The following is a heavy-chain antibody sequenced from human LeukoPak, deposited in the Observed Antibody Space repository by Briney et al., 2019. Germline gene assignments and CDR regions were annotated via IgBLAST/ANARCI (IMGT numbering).Heavy chain of an antibody. D-gene: IGHD6-13*01. V-gene: IGHV3-11*04. Sequence: PGGSLRLSCAASGFTFSDYYMSWLRQAPGKGLEWVSYISSSGSTIYYADSAKGRFTISRDNAKNSLYLQMNSLRAEDTAVYYCARYSSSGQFDPWGQGTLVTVSS. CDR1: GFTFSDYY. CDR2: ISSSGSTI. CDR3: ARYSSSGQFDP. J-gene: IGHJ5*02.